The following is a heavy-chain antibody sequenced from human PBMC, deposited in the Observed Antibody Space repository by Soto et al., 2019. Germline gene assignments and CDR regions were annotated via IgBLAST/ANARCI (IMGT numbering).Heavy chain of an antibody. V-gene: IGHV4-39*01. CDR2: IFYSGTT. Sequence: SETLSLTCTVSGGSISSSGYYWGWIRQSPGKGLEWIGTIFYSGTTYYNPSLESRITISQDTSNNQFSLKLTSVTAADTAVYYCAIHYYDSSGYPAPYYHAMDVWGQGTKVTVSS. CDR1: GGSISSSGYY. D-gene: IGHD3-22*01. J-gene: IGHJ6*02. CDR3: AIHYYDSSGYPAPYYHAMDV.